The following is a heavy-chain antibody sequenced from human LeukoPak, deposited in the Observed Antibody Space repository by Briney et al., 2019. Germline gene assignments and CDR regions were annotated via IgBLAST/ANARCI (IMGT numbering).Heavy chain of an antibody. Sequence: GESLKISCKASGYSFTTYWIGWVRQMPGKGLEWMGVTYPGNSDTRYSPSFRGQVTISADKSISTAYLRLSSLKASDSAMYYCTRGDIVLVSAVGAYNWFDSWGQGTLVTVSA. J-gene: IGHJ5*01. CDR2: TYPGNSDT. CDR1: GYSFTTYW. D-gene: IGHD2-2*01. V-gene: IGHV5-51*01. CDR3: TRGDIVLVSAVGAYNWFDS.